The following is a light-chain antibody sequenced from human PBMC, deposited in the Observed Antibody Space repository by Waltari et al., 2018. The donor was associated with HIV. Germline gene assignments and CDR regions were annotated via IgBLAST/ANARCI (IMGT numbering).Light chain of an antibody. CDR3: VVWDDSLSGVV. CDR1: STNSGSNN. V-gene: IGLV1-47*01. J-gene: IGLJ2*01. Sequence: QSVVTHSPSASGTPGQSVTISCSGSSTNSGSNNQYWSQHLPGTAPKLLIYRDNQRPSGVPDRISGSRSGTSASLAISGLRSEDEAVYYCVVWDDSLSGVVFGGGTSLTVL. CDR2: RDN.